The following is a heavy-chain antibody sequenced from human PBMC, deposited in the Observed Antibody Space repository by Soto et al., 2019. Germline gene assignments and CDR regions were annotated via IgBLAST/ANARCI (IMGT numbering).Heavy chain of an antibody. D-gene: IGHD1-1*01. CDR1: GFTFSSYA. J-gene: IGHJ4*02. CDR2: ISGSGGST. V-gene: IGHV3-23*01. CDR3: AKSPRGTPYYFDY. Sequence: GGSLRLSCAASGFTFSSYAMSWVRQAPGKGLEWVSAISGSGGSTHCADSVKGRFTISRDNSKNTLYLQMNSLRAEDTAVYYCAKSPRGTPYYFDYWGQGTLVTVSS.